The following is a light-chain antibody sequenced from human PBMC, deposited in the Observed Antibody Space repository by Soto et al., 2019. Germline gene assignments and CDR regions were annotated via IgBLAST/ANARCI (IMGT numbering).Light chain of an antibody. Sequence: QSVLTQPASVSGSPGQSITISCTGTRSDIGAYNFVSWYQQHPGKAPKLMLYDVNIRPSGVSNRFSGSKSGNTASLTISVLHAEDDAAYYFTSGTTSTTMIFGGGTK. CDR2: DVN. J-gene: IGLJ2*01. V-gene: IGLV2-14*03. CDR3: TSGTTSTTMI. CDR1: RSDIGAYNF.